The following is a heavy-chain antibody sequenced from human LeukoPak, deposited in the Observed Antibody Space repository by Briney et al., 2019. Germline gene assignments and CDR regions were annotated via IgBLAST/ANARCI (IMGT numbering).Heavy chain of an antibody. Sequence: PGGALRLSCAASGFTFRNYAMSWVRQAPGKGLEWVSGISGSATNTYYADSVKGRFTISRDNSKNTVYLQMNSLRAEDTAVYYCATFSYAGNAGGSVGPWGQGTLVTVSS. CDR2: ISGSATNT. V-gene: IGHV3-23*01. CDR3: ATFSYAGNAGGSVGP. CDR1: GFTFRNYA. D-gene: IGHD4-23*01. J-gene: IGHJ5*02.